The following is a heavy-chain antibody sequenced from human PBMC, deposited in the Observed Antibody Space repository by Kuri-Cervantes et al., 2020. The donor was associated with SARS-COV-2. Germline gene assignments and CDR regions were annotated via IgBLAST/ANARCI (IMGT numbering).Heavy chain of an antibody. J-gene: IGHJ6*02. Sequence: SETLSLTCTVSGGSISSYYWSWIRQPPGKGLEWIGYIYYSGSTNYNPSLKSRVTISVDTSKNQFSLKLSSVTAADTAVYYCAREGRSYCGGDCYSNGMDVWGQGTTVTVSS. CDR1: GGSISSYY. CDR2: IYYSGST. V-gene: IGHV4-59*01. CDR3: AREGRSYCGGDCYSNGMDV. D-gene: IGHD2-21*02.